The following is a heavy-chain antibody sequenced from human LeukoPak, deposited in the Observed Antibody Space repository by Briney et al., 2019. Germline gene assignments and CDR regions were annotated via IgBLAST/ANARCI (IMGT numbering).Heavy chain of an antibody. CDR1: GFTFSDYR. Sequence: GGSLRLSGAASGFTFSDYRMNWVRQAPGKGLEWVSYISSSSTTIFYADSVKGRFTISRDNAKNSLFLQMNGLRDEDTALYYCARERVIAAAGDGFDSWGQGTLVTVSS. V-gene: IGHV3-48*02. J-gene: IGHJ4*02. CDR2: ISSSSTTI. D-gene: IGHD2-21*01. CDR3: ARERVIAAAGDGFDS.